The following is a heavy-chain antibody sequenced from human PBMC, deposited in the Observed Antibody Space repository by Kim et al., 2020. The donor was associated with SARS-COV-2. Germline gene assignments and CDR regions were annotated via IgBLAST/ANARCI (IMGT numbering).Heavy chain of an antibody. CDR2: ST. Sequence: STNSTPALKSRVTISVDTSKNQFSLKLSSVTAADTAVYYCAREETTTFDYWGQGTLVTVSS. J-gene: IGHJ4*02. V-gene: IGHV4-34*01. CDR3: AREETTTFDY. D-gene: IGHD1-7*01.